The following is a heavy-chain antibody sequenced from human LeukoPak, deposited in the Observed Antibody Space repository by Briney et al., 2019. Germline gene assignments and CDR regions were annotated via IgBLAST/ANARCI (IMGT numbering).Heavy chain of an antibody. CDR1: GFTFSSYA. D-gene: IGHD3-3*01. V-gene: IGHV3-23*01. Sequence: PGGSLRLSCAASGFTFSSYAMSWVRQAPGKGLEWVSAISGSGGSTYYADSVKGRFTISRDNSKNTLYLQMNSLRAEDTAVYYCAKDQTYYDFWSGYYIFDYWGQGTLVTVSP. CDR3: AKDQTYYDFWSGYYIFDY. J-gene: IGHJ4*02. CDR2: ISGSGGST.